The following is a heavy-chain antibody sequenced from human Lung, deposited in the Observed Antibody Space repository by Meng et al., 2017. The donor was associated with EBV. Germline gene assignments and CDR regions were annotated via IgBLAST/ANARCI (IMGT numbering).Heavy chain of an antibody. CDR1: GGSISSSNW. J-gene: IGHJ4*02. Sequence: QVDPEEWGPGLVKPSGTLALTCAVSGGSISSSNWWSWVRQPPGKGLEWIGEIYHSGSTNYNPSLKSRVTISVDKSKNQFSLKLSSVTAADTAVYYCARGLCISGGSCPLDYWGQGTLVTVSS. V-gene: IGHV4-4*02. CDR3: ARGLCISGGSCPLDY. CDR2: IYHSGST. D-gene: IGHD2-15*01.